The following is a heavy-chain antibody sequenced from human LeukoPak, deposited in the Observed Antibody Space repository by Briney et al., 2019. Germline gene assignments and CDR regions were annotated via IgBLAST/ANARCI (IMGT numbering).Heavy chain of an antibody. CDR2: IYYTGST. CDR3: ARIVGLWFGESDPH. CDR1: GGSISSYY. V-gene: IGHV4-59*12. D-gene: IGHD3-10*01. Sequence: TSETLSLTCIVSGGSISSYYWSWIRQPPGKGLEWIGYIYYTGSTNYNPSLKSRVTISVDASNNHFSLKLSSVTAADTAVYYCARIVGLWFGESDPHWGQGTLVTVSS. J-gene: IGHJ4*02.